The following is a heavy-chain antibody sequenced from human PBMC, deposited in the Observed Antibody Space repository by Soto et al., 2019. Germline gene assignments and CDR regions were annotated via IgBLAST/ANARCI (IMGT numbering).Heavy chain of an antibody. CDR2: ISPYTGNT. V-gene: IGHV1-18*01. J-gene: IGHJ6*02. Sequence: QVQLVQSGDEVKKPGASVKVSCKASGYIFVNYGIAWVRQAPGQGLEWMGWISPYTGNTHSATKIQGRLTMTTDTTTSTAYMDLGSLPSADTAVYYCVMVDNYVTPTPQDVWGQGTTVTVSS. D-gene: IGHD3-16*01. CDR3: VMVDNYVTPTPQDV. CDR1: GYIFVNYG.